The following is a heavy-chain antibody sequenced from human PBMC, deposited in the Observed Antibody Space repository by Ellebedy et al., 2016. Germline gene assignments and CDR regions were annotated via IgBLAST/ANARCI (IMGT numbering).Heavy chain of an antibody. Sequence: ASVKVSXKASGYTFTGYYMHWVRQAPGQGLEWMGWINPNSGGTNYAQKFQGRVTMTRDTSISTAYMELSRLRSDDTAVYYCARALYDFWSGYYTHPGNWFNPWGQGTLVTVSS. CDR1: GYTFTGYY. D-gene: IGHD3-3*01. V-gene: IGHV1-2*02. CDR2: INPNSGGT. CDR3: ARALYDFWSGYYTHPGNWFNP. J-gene: IGHJ5*02.